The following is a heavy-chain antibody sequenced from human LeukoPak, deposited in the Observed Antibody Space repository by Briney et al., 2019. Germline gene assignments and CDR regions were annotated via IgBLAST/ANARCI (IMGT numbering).Heavy chain of an antibody. J-gene: IGHJ4*02. CDR2: INHSGST. CDR3: ARGRPRLLWFGESSFDY. CDR1: GGSFSGYY. D-gene: IGHD3-10*01. Sequence: SETLSLTCAVYGGSFSGYYWSWIRQPPGKGLEWIGEINHSGSTNYNPSPKSRVTISVDTFKNQFSLKLSSVTAADTAVYYCARGRPRLLWFGESSFDYWGQGTLVTVSS. V-gene: IGHV4-34*01.